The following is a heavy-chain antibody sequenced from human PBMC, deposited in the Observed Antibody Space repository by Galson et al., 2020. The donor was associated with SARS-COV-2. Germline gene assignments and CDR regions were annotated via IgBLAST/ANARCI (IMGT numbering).Heavy chain of an antibody. J-gene: IGHJ6*02. CDR3: ARLTVTPLYYYYGMDV. D-gene: IGHD4-4*01. CDR1: GGSISSSSYY. V-gene: IGHV4-39*01. Sequence: SETLSLTCTVSGGSISSSSYYWGWIRQPPGKGLEWIGSIYYSGSTYYNPSLKSRVTISVDTSKNQFSLKLSSVTAADTAVYYCARLTVTPLYYYYGMDVWGQGTTVTVSS. CDR2: IYYSGST.